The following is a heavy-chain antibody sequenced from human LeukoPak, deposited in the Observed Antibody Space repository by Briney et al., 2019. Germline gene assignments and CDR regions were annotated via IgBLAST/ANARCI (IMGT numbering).Heavy chain of an antibody. Sequence: SVKVSCKASGGTFSSYAISWVRQAPGPGLEWMGRIIPIFGTANYAQKFQGRVTITTDESTSTAYMELSSLRSEDTAVYYCASYKNYYGSGTHFDYWGQGTLVTVSS. J-gene: IGHJ4*02. V-gene: IGHV1-69*05. CDR3: ASYKNYYGSGTHFDY. D-gene: IGHD3-10*01. CDR1: GGTFSSYA. CDR2: IIPIFGTA.